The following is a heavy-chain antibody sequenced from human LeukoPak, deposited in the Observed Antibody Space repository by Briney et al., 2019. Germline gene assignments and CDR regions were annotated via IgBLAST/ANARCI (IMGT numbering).Heavy chain of an antibody. J-gene: IGHJ4*02. CDR1: GFTFSSYS. CDR2: ISSSSSYI. Sequence: PGGSLRLSCAASGFTFSSYSMNWVRQAPGKGLEWVSSISSSSSYIYYADSVKGRFTISRDNAKNSLYLQMNRLRAEDTAVYYCARDPYSNYFIDYWGQGTLVTVSS. D-gene: IGHD4-11*01. CDR3: ARDPYSNYFIDY. V-gene: IGHV3-21*01.